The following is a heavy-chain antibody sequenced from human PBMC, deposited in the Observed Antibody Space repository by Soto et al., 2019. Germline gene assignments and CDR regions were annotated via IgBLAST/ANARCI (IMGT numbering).Heavy chain of an antibody. J-gene: IGHJ5*02. CDR2: ISYDGSNK. Sequence: GGSLRLSCAASGFTFSSYGMHWVRQAPGKGLEWVAVISYDGSNKYYADSVKGRFTISRDNSKNTLYLQMNSLRAEDTAVYYCAKGPIAAAGHSYNWFDPWGQGTLVTVSS. CDR1: GFTFSSYG. CDR3: AKGPIAAAGHSYNWFDP. D-gene: IGHD6-13*01. V-gene: IGHV3-30*18.